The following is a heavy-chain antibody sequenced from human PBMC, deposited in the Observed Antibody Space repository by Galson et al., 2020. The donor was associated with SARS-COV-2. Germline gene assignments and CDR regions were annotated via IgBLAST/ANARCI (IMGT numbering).Heavy chain of an antibody. CDR2: IVVGSGNT. CDR1: GFTFTSSA. V-gene: IGHV1-58*01. CDR3: AAWVPLKLEDAFDI. D-gene: IGHD1-26*01. J-gene: IGHJ3*02. Sequence: GASVKVSCKASGFTFTSSAVQWVRQARGQRLEWIGWIVVGSGNTNYAQKFQERVTITRDMSTSTAYMELSSLRSEDTAVYYCAAWVPLKLEDAFDIWGQGTMVTVSS.